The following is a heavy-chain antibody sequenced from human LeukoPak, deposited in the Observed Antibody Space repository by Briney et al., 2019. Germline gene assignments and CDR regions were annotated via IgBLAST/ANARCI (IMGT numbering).Heavy chain of an antibody. CDR1: GGSISSYY. Sequence: SETLSLTCTVSGGSISSYYWSWIRQPPGEGLEWIGYIYYSGSTNYNPSLKSRVTISVDTSKNQFSLKLSSVTAADTAVYYCARAPFDYGEGEFDYWGQGTLVTVSS. D-gene: IGHD4-17*01. CDR2: IYYSGST. CDR3: ARAPFDYGEGEFDY. J-gene: IGHJ4*02. V-gene: IGHV4-59*08.